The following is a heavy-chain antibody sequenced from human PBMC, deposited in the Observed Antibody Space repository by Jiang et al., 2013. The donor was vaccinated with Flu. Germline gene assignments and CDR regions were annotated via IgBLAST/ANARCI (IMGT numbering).Heavy chain of an antibody. CDR2: T. J-gene: IGHJ4*02. CDR3: AREAVALDY. D-gene: IGHD6-19*01. V-gene: IGHV4-4*07. Sequence: TNYNPSLKSRVTMSVDTSKNQFSLKLSSVTAADTAVYYCAREAVALDYWGQGTLVTVSS.